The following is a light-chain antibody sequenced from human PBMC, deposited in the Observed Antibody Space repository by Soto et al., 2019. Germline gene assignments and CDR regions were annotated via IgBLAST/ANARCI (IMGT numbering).Light chain of an antibody. Sequence: EFVLTQSPGTLSLSPGERATLSCRASQTVRNNYLAWYQQKPGQAPRLLIYDASSRATGVPDRFSGGGSGTDFTLTISRLEPEDFATYYCQQYETFSGTFGPGTKVDIK. CDR1: QTVRNNY. V-gene: IGKV3-20*01. J-gene: IGKJ1*01. CDR2: DAS. CDR3: QQYETFSGT.